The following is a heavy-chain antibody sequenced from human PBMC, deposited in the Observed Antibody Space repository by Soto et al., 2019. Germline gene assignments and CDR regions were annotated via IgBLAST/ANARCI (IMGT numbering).Heavy chain of an antibody. CDR3: ARSSGGNFGIIIEGTNWFAP. CDR1: RDTLTRYY. Sequence: ASFKISCNAPRDTLTRYYINWVRHAPVKLLEWMGVINPHGGSTAYAQKFKGRVTLTRDTSASTVYMEVSSLTSEDTAMYYCARSSGGNFGIIIEGTNWFAPWGQGTLVTVSS. CDR2: INPHGGST. V-gene: IGHV1-46*01. D-gene: IGHD1-26*01. J-gene: IGHJ5*02.